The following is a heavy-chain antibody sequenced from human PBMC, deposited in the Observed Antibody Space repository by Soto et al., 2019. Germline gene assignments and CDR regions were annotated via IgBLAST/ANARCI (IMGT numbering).Heavy chain of an antibody. CDR2: IIPILGIA. CDR1: GGTFSSYT. CDR3: AREIIVVGPAPSHWFDP. D-gene: IGHD2-2*01. J-gene: IGHJ5*02. V-gene: IGHV1-69*08. Sequence: QVQLVQSGAEVKKPGSSVKVSCKASGGTFSSYTISWVRQAPGQGLEWMGRIIPILGIANYAQKFQGRVTITADKSTSTAYMELSSLRSEDTAVYYCAREIIVVGPAPSHWFDPWGQGTLVTVSS.